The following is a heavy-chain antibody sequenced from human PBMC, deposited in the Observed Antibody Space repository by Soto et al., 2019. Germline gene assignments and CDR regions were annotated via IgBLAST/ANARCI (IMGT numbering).Heavy chain of an antibody. J-gene: IGHJ4*02. V-gene: IGHV3-30*18. D-gene: IGHD3-3*01. Sequence: SLRLSCAASGFPFSSHAMHWVRQAPGKGLEWVTFISDDGSNLYYGNPVKGRFTISRDNSKNTLYLQMNSLRAEDTAVYYCAKAGRDFWSGRSFFDYWGQGTQVTVSS. CDR2: ISDDGSNL. CDR1: GFPFSSHA. CDR3: AKAGRDFWSGRSFFDY.